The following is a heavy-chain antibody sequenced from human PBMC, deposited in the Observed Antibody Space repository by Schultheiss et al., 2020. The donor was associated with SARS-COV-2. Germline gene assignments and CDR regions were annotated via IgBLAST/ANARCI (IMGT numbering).Heavy chain of an antibody. Sequence: GESLKISCAASGFTFSSYAMSWVRQAPGKGLEWVSAISGSGGSTYYADSVKGRFTISRDNSKNTLYLQMNSLRAEDTAVYYCAKDVLVVAHPAGYFQHWGQGTLVTVSS. CDR3: AKDVLVVAHPAGYFQH. CDR1: GFTFSSYA. D-gene: IGHD5-12*01. V-gene: IGHV3-23*01. J-gene: IGHJ1*01. CDR2: ISGSGGST.